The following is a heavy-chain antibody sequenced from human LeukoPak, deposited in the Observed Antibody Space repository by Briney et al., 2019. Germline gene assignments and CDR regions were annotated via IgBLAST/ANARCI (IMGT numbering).Heavy chain of an antibody. D-gene: IGHD6-13*01. CDR2: IWYDGSNK. CDR1: GFTFSSYG. CDR3: ARDRVAAAGSYPDY. Sequence: GGSLRLSCAASGFTFSSYGMHWVRQAPGKGLEWVAVIWYDGSNKYYADSVKGRFTIYRDNSKNTLYLQMNSLRAEDTAVYYCARDRVAAAGSYPDYRGQGTLVTVSS. V-gene: IGHV3-33*01. J-gene: IGHJ4*02.